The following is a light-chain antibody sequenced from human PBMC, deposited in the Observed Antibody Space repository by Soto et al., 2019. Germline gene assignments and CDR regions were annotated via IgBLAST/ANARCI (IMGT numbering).Light chain of an antibody. V-gene: IGLV2-14*01. CDR3: SSYTTSSTYD. Sequence: QSVLTQPASVSGSPGQSITISCTGTSNDVGGYNYVSWYQQHLGKAPKLMIYEVSNRPSGISNRFSGSKSGNTASLTISGLQAEDEADYYCSSYTTSSTYDFGTGTKVTVL. CDR1: SNDVGGYNY. CDR2: EVS. J-gene: IGLJ1*01.